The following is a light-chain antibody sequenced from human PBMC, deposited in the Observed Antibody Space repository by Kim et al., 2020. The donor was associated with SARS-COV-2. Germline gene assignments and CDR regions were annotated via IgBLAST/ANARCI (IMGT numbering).Light chain of an antibody. Sequence: ELTQPPSASGTPGQRVTISCSGSNSNIGTNSVHWYRQLPGTAPTLLIYDNYERPSGVPDRFSGSRSGTSASLAISGLQSEDEANYHCATWDDIVKGVVFGGGTKVTVL. CDR3: ATWDDIVKGVV. CDR2: DNY. V-gene: IGLV1-44*01. CDR1: NSNIGTNS. J-gene: IGLJ3*02.